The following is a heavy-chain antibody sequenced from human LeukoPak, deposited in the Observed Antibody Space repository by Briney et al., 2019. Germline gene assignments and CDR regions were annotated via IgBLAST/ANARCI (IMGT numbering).Heavy chain of an antibody. CDR1: GFTFSSYS. CDR3: ARSSTAGYFDY. Sequence: PGGSLRLSCAASGFTFSSYSMNWVRQAPGKGLEWVSYISSSSSTIYYSDSVKGRFTISRDNAENSLYLQMNSLRAEDTAVYYCARSSTAGYFDYWGQGTLVTVSS. J-gene: IGHJ4*02. V-gene: IGHV3-48*04. CDR2: ISSSSSTI.